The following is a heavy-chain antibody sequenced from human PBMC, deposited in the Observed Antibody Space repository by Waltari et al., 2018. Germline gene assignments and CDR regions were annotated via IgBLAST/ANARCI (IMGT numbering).Heavy chain of an antibody. J-gene: IGHJ3*02. D-gene: IGHD5-12*01. CDR1: GFTFSSYG. CDR2: RWYDGSNK. Sequence: QVQLVESGGGVVQPGRSLRLSCAASGFTFSSYGMHWVRQAPGKGLEWVAVRWYDGSNKYYADSVKGRFTISRDNSKNTLYLQMNSLRAEDTAMYYCAKDLGLRITGAFDIWGQGTMVTVSS. V-gene: IGHV3-30*18. CDR3: AKDLGLRITGAFDI.